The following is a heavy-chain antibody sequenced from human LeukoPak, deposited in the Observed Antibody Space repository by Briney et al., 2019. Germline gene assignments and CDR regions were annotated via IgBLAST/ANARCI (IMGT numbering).Heavy chain of an antibody. D-gene: IGHD6-13*01. Sequence: SETLSLTCGVSGVSITSGSYYWGWIRQPPGKGLEWIGSVHHSGNNHSNPSLKSRVTVSVDTSKNHFSLKLKSVTAADTAVFYRARSRWIAAGPFDYWGQGSLVTVSS. CDR1: GVSITSGSYY. CDR3: ARSRWIAAGPFDY. J-gene: IGHJ4*02. CDR2: VHHSGNN. V-gene: IGHV4-39*02.